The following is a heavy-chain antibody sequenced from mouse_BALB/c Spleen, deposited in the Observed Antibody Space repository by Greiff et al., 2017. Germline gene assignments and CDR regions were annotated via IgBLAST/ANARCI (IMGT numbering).Heavy chain of an antibody. CDR3: ARRGYGNYNYFDY. J-gene: IGHJ2*01. D-gene: IGHD2-10*02. V-gene: IGHV1S34*01. Sequence: LVKTGASVKISCKASGYSFTGYYMHWVKQSHGKSLEWIGYISCYNGATSYNQKFKGKATFTVDTSSSTAYMQFNSLTSEDSAVYYCARRGYGNYNYFDYWGQGTTLTVSS. CDR2: ISCYNGAT. CDR1: GYSFTGYY.